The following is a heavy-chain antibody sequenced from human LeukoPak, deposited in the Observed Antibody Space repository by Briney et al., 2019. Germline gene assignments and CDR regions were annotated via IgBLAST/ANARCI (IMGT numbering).Heavy chain of an antibody. CDR3: ARDTGGVTYYDFWSGYYRSYYFDY. D-gene: IGHD3-3*01. CDR1: GGSISSYY. V-gene: IGHV4-4*07. Sequence: SSETLSLTCTVSGGSISSYYWSWIRQPAGKGLEWVGRIYTSGSTNYNPSLKNRVTMSVDTSKNQFSLKLSSVTAADTAVYYCARDTGGVTYYDFWSGYYRSYYFDYWGEGTLVTVSS. CDR2: IYTSGST. J-gene: IGHJ4*02.